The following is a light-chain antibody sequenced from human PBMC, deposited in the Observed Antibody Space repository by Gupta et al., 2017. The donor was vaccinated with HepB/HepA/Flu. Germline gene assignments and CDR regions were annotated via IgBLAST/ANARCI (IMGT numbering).Light chain of an antibody. CDR2: AAS. CDR1: QSISSY. V-gene: IGKV1-39*01. Sequence: DIHMTQSPSSLSASVGDRVTITCRASQSISSYLNWYQQKPGKAPKLLIYAASSLQSGVPSRFSGTGSGTDFTLTISRLQPEDYATYYCQQSDSTPITFGTGTKVEIK. J-gene: IGKJ4*01. CDR3: QQSDSTPIT.